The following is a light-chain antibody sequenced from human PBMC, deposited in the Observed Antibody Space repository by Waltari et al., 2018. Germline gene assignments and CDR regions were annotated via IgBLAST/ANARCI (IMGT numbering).Light chain of an antibody. Sequence: QAGLTQPPSVSKGLRQTATLTCPGNNNNVAYQGAAWLQQHQGHPPKLLSYRDNNRPSGISERFSASRSGNTASLTITGLQPEDEADYYCSAWDSSLSAWLFGGGTKLTVL. CDR1: NNNVAYQG. V-gene: IGLV10-54*04. CDR3: SAWDSSLSAWL. CDR2: RDN. J-gene: IGLJ3*02.